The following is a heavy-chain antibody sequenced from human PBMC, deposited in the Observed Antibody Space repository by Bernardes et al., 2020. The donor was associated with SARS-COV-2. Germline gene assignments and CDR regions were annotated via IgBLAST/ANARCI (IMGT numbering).Heavy chain of an antibody. V-gene: IGHV3-7*04. Sequence: GGSLRLSCAASGFTFSSYWMSWVRQAPGKGLEWVANIKQDGSEKYYVDSVKGRFTISRDNAKNSLYLQMNSLRAEDTAVYYCARDSVVVAVPFDYWGQGTLVTVSS. CDR1: GFTFSSYW. CDR3: ARDSVVVAVPFDY. J-gene: IGHJ4*02. D-gene: IGHD2-15*01. CDR2: IKQDGSEK.